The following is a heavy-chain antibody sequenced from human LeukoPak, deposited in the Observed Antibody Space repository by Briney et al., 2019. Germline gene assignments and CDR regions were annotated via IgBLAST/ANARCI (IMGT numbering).Heavy chain of an antibody. CDR2: ISGSGGST. CDR3: AKCSGWFVRGKDYYYYYMDV. J-gene: IGHJ6*03. D-gene: IGHD6-19*01. V-gene: IGHV3-23*01. Sequence: GGSLRLSCVASGFIFSSYGMSWVRQAPGKGLEWVSAISGSGGSTYYADSVKGRFTISRDNSKNTLYLQMNSLRAEDTAVYYCAKCSGWFVRGKDYYYYYMDVWGKGTTVTVSS. CDR1: GFIFSSYG.